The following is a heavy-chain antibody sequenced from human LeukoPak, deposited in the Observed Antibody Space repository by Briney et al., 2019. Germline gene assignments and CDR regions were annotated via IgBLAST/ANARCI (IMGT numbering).Heavy chain of an antibody. Sequence: PSETLSLTCTVSGGSISSSSYYWGWIRQPPGKGLEWVANINQGGGVRYYVDSVKGRFTISRGDTESSLYLQMNSLRDEDTAVYYCARFGYSGWNLENWGQGTLVTVSS. V-gene: IGHV3-7*01. J-gene: IGHJ4*02. CDR3: ARFGYSGWNLEN. D-gene: IGHD6-19*01. CDR1: GGSISSSSYY. CDR2: INQGGGVR.